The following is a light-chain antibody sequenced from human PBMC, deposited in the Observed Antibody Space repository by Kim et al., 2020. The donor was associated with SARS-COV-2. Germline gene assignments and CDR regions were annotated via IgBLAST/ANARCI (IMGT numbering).Light chain of an antibody. CDR3: QSYDSSLSGPV. CDR1: SSNIGTNYD. Sequence: QPVLTQPPSVSGAPGQRVTISCTGSSSNIGTNYDVLWYQQLPGTAPKLLIYGYNNRPSGVPDRFSGSKSGTSASLAITGLQAEDEADYYCQSYDSSLSGPVFGTGTKVTVL. J-gene: IGLJ1*01. V-gene: IGLV1-40*01. CDR2: GYN.